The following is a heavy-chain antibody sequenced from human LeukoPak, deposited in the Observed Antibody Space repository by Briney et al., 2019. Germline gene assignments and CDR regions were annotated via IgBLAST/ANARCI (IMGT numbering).Heavy chain of an antibody. D-gene: IGHD3-10*01. CDR2: IYYSGST. J-gene: IGHJ4*02. CDR3: ARSDYGSGSSPFDY. Sequence: SETLSLTCTVSGGSISGYYWSWIRQPPGKGLEWIGYIYYSGSTNYNPSLKSRVTISVDTSKNQFSLKLSSVTAADTAVYYCARSDYGSGSSPFDYWGQGTLVTVSS. CDR1: GGSISGYY. V-gene: IGHV4-59*01.